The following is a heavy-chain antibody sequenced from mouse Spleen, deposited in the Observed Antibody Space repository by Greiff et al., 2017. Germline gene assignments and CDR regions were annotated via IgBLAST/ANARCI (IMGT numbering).Heavy chain of an antibody. D-gene: IGHD4-1*01. J-gene: IGHJ2*01. CDR1: GYTFTDYY. CDR2: INPYNGGT. V-gene: IGHV1-19*01. Sequence: VQLQQSGPVLVKPGASVKMSCKASGYTFTDYYMNWVKQSHGKSLEWIGVINPYNGGTSYNQKFKGKATLTVDKSSSTAYMELNSLTSEDSAVYYCAEAGTGWTFDYWGQGTTLTVSS. CDR3: AEAGTGWTFDY.